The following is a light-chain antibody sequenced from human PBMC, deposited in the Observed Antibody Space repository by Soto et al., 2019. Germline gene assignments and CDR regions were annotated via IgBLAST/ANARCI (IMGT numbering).Light chain of an antibody. V-gene: IGLV1-40*01. CDR2: RNN. Sequence: QSVLTQPPSVSGAPGQRVTISCTGSSSNIGAGFDVHWYQQLPGTPPRLLIYRNNNRPSGVPDRFSGSKSGTSASLAITGLQADDEADYYCAAWDDSLSGPVFGGGTKLTVL. CDR1: SSNIGAGFD. J-gene: IGLJ3*02. CDR3: AAWDDSLSGPV.